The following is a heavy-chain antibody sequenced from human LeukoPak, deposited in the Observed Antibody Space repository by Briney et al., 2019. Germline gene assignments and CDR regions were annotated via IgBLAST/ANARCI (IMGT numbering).Heavy chain of an antibody. CDR1: GFTFDYYA. J-gene: IGHJ3*02. V-gene: IGHV3-9*01. CDR3: AKGSSGWYQDAFDM. CDR2: IRWNSGSI. Sequence: GRSLRLCCAASGFTFDYYAMHWVRQAPGKGLERVSGIRWNSGSIGYAESVKGRFTISSDNAKNSLYLQMNSLRAEDTALYYCAKGSSGWYQDAFDMWGQGTMVTVSS. D-gene: IGHD6-19*01.